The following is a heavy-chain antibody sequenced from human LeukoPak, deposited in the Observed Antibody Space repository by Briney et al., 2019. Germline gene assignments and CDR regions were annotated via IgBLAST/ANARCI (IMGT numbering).Heavy chain of an antibody. Sequence: PGGSLRLSCAAFGFTFSSYEMNWVRQAPGKGLEWVSYISSSGSTIYYADSVKGRFTISRDNAKNSLYLQMNSLRAEDTAVYYCARDSGYDYNWGQGTLVTVSS. CDR2: ISSSGSTI. CDR3: ARDSGYDYN. J-gene: IGHJ4*02. CDR1: GFTFSSYE. V-gene: IGHV3-48*03. D-gene: IGHD5-12*01.